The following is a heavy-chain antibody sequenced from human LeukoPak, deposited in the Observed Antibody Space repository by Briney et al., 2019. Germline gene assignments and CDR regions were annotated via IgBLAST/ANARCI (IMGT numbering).Heavy chain of an antibody. D-gene: IGHD3-22*01. CDR3: ATGNYYDSRGYYTFGH. V-gene: IGHV3-74*01. Sequence: GGSLRLSCAASGFTFSRYWMHWVRQAPGKGLVWVSRINGDGSTTSYANSVKGGFTISRDNAKNTLYLQMDSLRAEDTAVYYCATGNYYDSRGYYTFGHWGQGTLVTVSS. CDR1: GFTFSRYW. CDR2: INGDGSTT. J-gene: IGHJ1*01.